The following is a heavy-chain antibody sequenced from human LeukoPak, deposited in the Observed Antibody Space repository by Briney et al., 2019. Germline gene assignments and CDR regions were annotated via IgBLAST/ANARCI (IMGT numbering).Heavy chain of an antibody. CDR1: GFTFSSYA. J-gene: IGHJ3*02. CDR3: ARDQSNHIVVVPAARDAFDI. V-gene: IGHV3-23*01. D-gene: IGHD2-2*01. CDR2: ISGSGGST. Sequence: GGSLRLSCAASGFTFSSYAMSWVRQAPGKGLEWVSAISGSGGSTYYADSVKGRFTISRDNSKNTLYLQMNSLRAEDTAVYYCARDQSNHIVVVPAARDAFDIWGQGTMVTVSS.